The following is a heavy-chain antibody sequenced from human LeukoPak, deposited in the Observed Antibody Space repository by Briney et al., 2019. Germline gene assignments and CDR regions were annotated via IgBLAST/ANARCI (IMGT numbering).Heavy chain of an antibody. CDR1: GGSISSGTYY. J-gene: IGHJ4*02. CDR2: FYTSGST. V-gene: IGHV4-61*02. CDR3: ARGPYAWGYIDY. D-gene: IGHD7-27*01. Sequence: SETLSLTCTVSGGSISSGTYYWSWIRQPAGKGLEWIGRFYTSGSTNYNPSLKSRVTISVDTSKNQFSLKLSSVAAADTAVYYCARGPYAWGYIDYWGQGTLVTVSS.